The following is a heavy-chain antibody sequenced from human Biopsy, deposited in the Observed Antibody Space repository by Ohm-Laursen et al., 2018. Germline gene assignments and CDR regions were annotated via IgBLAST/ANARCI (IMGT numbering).Heavy chain of an antibody. Sequence: SETLSLTCSVSGGSDRGFYWSWIRQTSGPGLAWIGHIFDDGATNYSPSPSLQGRVTLSIDTSENTFSLTLTSLTRADTGVYYCARVRGSGFFAFDIWGRGTTVSVSS. D-gene: IGHD3-3*01. CDR1: GGSDRGFY. V-gene: IGHV4-59*02. CDR2: IFDDGAT. CDR3: ARVRGSGFFAFDI. J-gene: IGHJ3*02.